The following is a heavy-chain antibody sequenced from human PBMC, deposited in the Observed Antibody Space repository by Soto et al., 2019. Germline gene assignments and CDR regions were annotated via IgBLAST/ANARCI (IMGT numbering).Heavy chain of an antibody. V-gene: IGHV4-31*03. Sequence: SETLSLTCTVSGGSIGSGGYYWSWIRQHPEKGLDYIGYFYDSGSTDYNPSLKGRVTISVDTSKNQFSLMLRSVTDADTAVYYCARSQGGYGWFDPWGQGTLVTVSS. J-gene: IGHJ5*02. CDR3: ARSQGGYGWFDP. D-gene: IGHD5-12*01. CDR2: FYDSGST. CDR1: GGSIGSGGYY.